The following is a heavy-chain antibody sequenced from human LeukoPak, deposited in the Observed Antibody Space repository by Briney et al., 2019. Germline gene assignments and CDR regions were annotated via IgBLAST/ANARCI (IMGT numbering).Heavy chain of an antibody. CDR1: GASMSSNY. J-gene: IGHJ4*02. CDR3: ASTRRAAVAGRFDS. Sequence: PSETLSLTCNVSGASMSSNYWSWIRQPPGKGLEWIGYIYRSGNTNYSPSLESRVTMSVDESKNQFSLMVHFVSAADTAVYYCASTRRAAVAGRFDSWGQGTLVTVSS. V-gene: IGHV4-4*09. CDR2: IYRSGNT. D-gene: IGHD6-19*01.